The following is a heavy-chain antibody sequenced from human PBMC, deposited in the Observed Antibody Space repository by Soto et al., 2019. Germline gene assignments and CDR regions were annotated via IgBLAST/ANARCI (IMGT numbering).Heavy chain of an antibody. CDR1: GGSISSGDYY. D-gene: IGHD3-9*01. CDR3: AGYDYDILTGYSY. Sequence: SETLSLTCTVSGGSISSGDYYWSWIRQPPGKGLEWIGYIYYSGSTYYNPSLKSRVTISVDTSKNQFSLKLSSVTAADTAVYYCAGYDYDILTGYSYWGQGTLVTVSS. J-gene: IGHJ4*02. CDR2: IYYSGST. V-gene: IGHV4-30-4*01.